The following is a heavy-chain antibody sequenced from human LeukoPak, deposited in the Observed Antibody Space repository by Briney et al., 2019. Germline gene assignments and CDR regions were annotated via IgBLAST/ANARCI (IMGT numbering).Heavy chain of an antibody. CDR2: IIPIFGTA. Sequence: AAVKVSCKASGYTFITYGISWVRQAPGQGLEWMGGIIPIFGTANYAQKFQGRVTITADESTSTAYMELSSLRSEDTAVYYCASPGRISSSFRSFDYWGQGTLVTVSS. V-gene: IGHV1-69*13. J-gene: IGHJ4*02. CDR1: GYTFITYG. CDR3: ASPGRISSSFRSFDY. D-gene: IGHD6-13*01.